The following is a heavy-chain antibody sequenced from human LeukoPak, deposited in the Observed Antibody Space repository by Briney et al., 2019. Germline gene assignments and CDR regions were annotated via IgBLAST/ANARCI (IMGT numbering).Heavy chain of an antibody. Sequence: ASVKVSCKASGYTFTGYYMHWVRQAPGQGLEWMGLLTPNSGGTNYAQKVQGRVTMTRDTSISTAYMELSRLRSDDTAVYYCARDPPPNTYYYGSGAQGDYWGQGTLVTVSS. CDR1: GYTFTGYY. J-gene: IGHJ4*02. CDR3: ARDPPPNTYYYGSGAQGDY. CDR2: LTPNSGGT. V-gene: IGHV1-2*02. D-gene: IGHD3-10*01.